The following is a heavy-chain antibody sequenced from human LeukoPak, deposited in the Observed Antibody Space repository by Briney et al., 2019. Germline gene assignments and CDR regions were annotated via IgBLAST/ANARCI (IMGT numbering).Heavy chain of an antibody. CDR2: ISSSSSYI. CDR3: ARDYYDSSGYYQYNWFDP. J-gene: IGHJ5*02. Sequence: PGGSLRLSCAASGFTFSSYSMNWVRHAPGKGLELVSSISSSSSYIYYADSVKGRFTISRDNAKNSLYLQMNSLRAEDTAVYYCARDYYDSSGYYQYNWFDPWGQGTLVTVSS. V-gene: IGHV3-21*01. D-gene: IGHD3-22*01. CDR1: GFTFSSYS.